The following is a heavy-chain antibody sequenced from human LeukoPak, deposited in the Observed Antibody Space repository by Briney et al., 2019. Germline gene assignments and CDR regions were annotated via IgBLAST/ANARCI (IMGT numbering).Heavy chain of an antibody. CDR2: IYLGDSDT. D-gene: IGHD3-10*01. V-gene: IGHV5-51*01. Sequence: GESLRISCKGSGYSFSSFWIAWGRQMPGKGLEWMGIIYLGDSDTTYSPSFQGPVTISADKSINTAYLQWSSLKASDTAIYYCARTNDYGSGNFFDYWGQGTLVTVSS. J-gene: IGHJ4*02. CDR1: GYSFSSFW. CDR3: ARTNDYGSGNFFDY.